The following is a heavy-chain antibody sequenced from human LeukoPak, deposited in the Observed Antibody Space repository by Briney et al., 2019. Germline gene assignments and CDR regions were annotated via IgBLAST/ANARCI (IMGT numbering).Heavy chain of an antibody. CDR3: ARVFIGDYGDYQFDY. CDR1: GFTFSSYG. J-gene: IGHJ4*02. Sequence: PGGSLRLSCVASGFTFSSYGMSWVRQAPGKGLEWVSYVSATGYTTSYADSVKGRFTISRDNSKNTLYLQMNSLRAEDTAVYYCARVFIGDYGDYQFDYWGQGTLVTVSS. V-gene: IGHV3-23*01. D-gene: IGHD4-17*01. CDR2: VSATGYTT.